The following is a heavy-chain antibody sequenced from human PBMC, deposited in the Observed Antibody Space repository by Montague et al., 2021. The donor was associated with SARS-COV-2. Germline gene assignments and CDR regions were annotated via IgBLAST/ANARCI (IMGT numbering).Heavy chain of an antibody. V-gene: IGHV3-7*01. Sequence: SLRLSCATSGFNFDVAWLSWVRQAPGKGLEWVANIKQDESEKYYVDPVKGRFTISRDNAEKSLYLHMSRLRGEDTAIYYCARDRTPPYGKSWYEEYYYHAMDVWGRGTTVIVSS. CDR2: IKQDESEK. CDR3: ARDRTPPYGKSWYEEYYYHAMDV. D-gene: IGHD6-13*01. CDR1: GFNFDVAW. J-gene: IGHJ6*02.